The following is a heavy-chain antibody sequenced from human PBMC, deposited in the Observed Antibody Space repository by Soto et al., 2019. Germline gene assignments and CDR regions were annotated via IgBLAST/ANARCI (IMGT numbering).Heavy chain of an antibody. D-gene: IGHD5-12*01. Sequence: ASVKLSCKASGYTFTRSGISWVRQAPGQGLEWMGWTSTYNGDTNYAQTFQGRVTMTTDTSTSTVHMEVRSLRSDDTAVYYCAREGVAPYYYYGMDVWGQGTPVTVS. J-gene: IGHJ6*02. CDR1: GYTFTRSG. CDR2: TSTYNGDT. CDR3: AREGVAPYYYYGMDV. V-gene: IGHV1-18*01.